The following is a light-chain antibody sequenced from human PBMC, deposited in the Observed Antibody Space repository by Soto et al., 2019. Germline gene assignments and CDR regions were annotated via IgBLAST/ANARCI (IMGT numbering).Light chain of an antibody. V-gene: IGKV1-39*01. CDR2: STS. CDR1: QSIAGY. CDR3: QQSFSVPIT. J-gene: IGKJ5*01. Sequence: DIQMTQSPSSLSASVEDSVTITCRASQSIAGYLSWYQQRPGKAPKFLIYSTSNLQRGVPSRFSGSGSGTDFSLTINGLQPEDFATYVCQQSFSVPITFGQGTRLEIK.